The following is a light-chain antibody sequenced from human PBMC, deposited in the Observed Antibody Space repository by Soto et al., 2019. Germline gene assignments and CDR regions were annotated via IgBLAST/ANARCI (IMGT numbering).Light chain of an antibody. J-gene: IGLJ2*01. CDR2: YDS. CDR3: QVWDSSSDHVV. V-gene: IGLV3-21*04. CDR1: NIGSKS. Sequence: SYELTQPPSVSVAPGKTARITCGGNNIGSKSVHWYQQKPGQAPVLVIYYDSDRPSGIPERFSGSNSGNPATLTISRVEAGDEADYYGQVWDSSSDHVVFGGGTKLTVL.